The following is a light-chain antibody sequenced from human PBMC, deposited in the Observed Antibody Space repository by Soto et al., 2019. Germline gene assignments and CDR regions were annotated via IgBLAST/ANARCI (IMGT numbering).Light chain of an antibody. CDR3: QQYYRSSIT. V-gene: IGKV1-5*01. Sequence: DIRMTQSPSTLSAYVGDRVTITCRASQSLNNYLAWYQQKPGKAPKLLIYDASTLERGVPSRFSGTGSGTEFTLTISSLQPDDFATYYCQQYYRSSITFGQGTRLEIK. CDR2: DAS. J-gene: IGKJ5*01. CDR1: QSLNNY.